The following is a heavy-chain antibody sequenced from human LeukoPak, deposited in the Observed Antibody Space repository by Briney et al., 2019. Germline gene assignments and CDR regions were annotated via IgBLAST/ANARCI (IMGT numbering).Heavy chain of an antibody. Sequence: SETLSLTCTVSGGSISSYYWSWIRQPPGKGLEWIGYIYYSGSTNYNPSLKSRVTISVDTSKNQFSLKLSSVTAADTAVYYCARVRDGYNYYYYYYMDVRGKGTTVTVSS. CDR2: IYYSGST. J-gene: IGHJ6*03. CDR3: ARVRDGYNYYYYYYMDV. CDR1: GGSISSYY. D-gene: IGHD5-24*01. V-gene: IGHV4-59*01.